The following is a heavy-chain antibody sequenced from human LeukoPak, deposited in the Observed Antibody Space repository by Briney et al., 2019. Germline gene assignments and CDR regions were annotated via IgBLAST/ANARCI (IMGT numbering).Heavy chain of an antibody. CDR1: GFSFSLFG. Sequence: GGSLRLSCAASGFSFSLFGMDWVRQAPGKGLEWVAFIRYDGSSKHYADSVKGRFTISRDNSKSTLYLQMNSLRPEDTALYYCAKDRSEFWSGYYDAFDMWGQGTMVTVSS. J-gene: IGHJ3*02. V-gene: IGHV3-30*02. D-gene: IGHD3-3*01. CDR3: AKDRSEFWSGYYDAFDM. CDR2: IRYDGSSK.